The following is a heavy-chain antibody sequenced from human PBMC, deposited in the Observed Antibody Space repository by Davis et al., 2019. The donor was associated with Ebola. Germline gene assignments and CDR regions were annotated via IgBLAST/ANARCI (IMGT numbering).Heavy chain of an antibody. J-gene: IGHJ4*02. Sequence: GESLKISCAASGFTFNSYWMSWVRQAPGKGPEWVASIKRGDGSDIYYADSVKGRFSISRDNAKNSLYLQMNSLRAEDTAMYYCARDIHWARGDWGQGTLVTVSS. CDR2: IKRGDGSDI. CDR3: ARDIHWARGD. D-gene: IGHD7-27*01. CDR1: GFTFNSYW. V-gene: IGHV3-7*01.